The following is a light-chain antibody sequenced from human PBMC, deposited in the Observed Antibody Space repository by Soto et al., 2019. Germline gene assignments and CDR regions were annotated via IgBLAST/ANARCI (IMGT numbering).Light chain of an antibody. CDR3: QSYDSSLSGYV. V-gene: IGLV1-40*01. CDR2: GNS. CDR1: SSNIGAGYD. J-gene: IGLJ1*01. Sequence: SVLTQPPSVYGAPGRRVTISCTGSSSNIGAGYDVHWYQQLPGTAPKLLIYGNSNRPSGVPDRFSGSKSGTSASLAITGLQAEDEADYYCQSYDSSLSGYVFGTGTKATVL.